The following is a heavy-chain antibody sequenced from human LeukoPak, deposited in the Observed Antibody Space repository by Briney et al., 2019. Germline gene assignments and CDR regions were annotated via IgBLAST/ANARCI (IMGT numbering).Heavy chain of an antibody. Sequence: KPSQTLSLTCTVSGGSISSGSYYWSWIRQPAGKRLEWIGRIYTSGSTNYNPSLKSRVTISVDPSKNQFSLKLTSVTAADTAVYYCARVRDSEDYWGQGTLVTVSS. CDR2: IYTSGST. J-gene: IGHJ4*02. V-gene: IGHV4-61*02. CDR3: ARVRDSEDY. D-gene: IGHD1-26*01. CDR1: GGSISSGSYY.